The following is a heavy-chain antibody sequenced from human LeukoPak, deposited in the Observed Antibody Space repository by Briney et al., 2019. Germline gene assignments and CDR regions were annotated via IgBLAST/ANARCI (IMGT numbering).Heavy chain of an antibody. CDR3: ARGVGELVGATTTSFDY. Sequence: SAKVSCKASGGTSSSYAISWVRQAPGQGLEWMGGIIPIFGTANYAQKFQGRVTITTDESTSTAYMELSSLRSEDTAVYYCARGVGELVGATTTSFDYWGQGTLVTVSS. CDR1: GGTSSSYA. CDR2: IIPIFGTA. J-gene: IGHJ4*02. D-gene: IGHD1-26*01. V-gene: IGHV1-69*05.